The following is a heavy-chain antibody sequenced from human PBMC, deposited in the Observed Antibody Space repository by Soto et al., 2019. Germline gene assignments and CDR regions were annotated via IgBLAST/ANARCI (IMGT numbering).Heavy chain of an antibody. CDR3: ARQHYYASGRYYTWN. CDR1: GGSSRSQNYY. V-gene: IGHV4-39*01. J-gene: IGHJ4*02. Sequence: WETLSLTFSFSGGSSRSQNYYWCWILEPPGKGLEWIATVHYSGSTYYTPPLKNRVTISADTSKNQFSLRLNSVTAADTAVYYCARQHYYASGRYYTWNWSQGTLVTVSS. CDR2: VHYSGST. D-gene: IGHD3-22*01.